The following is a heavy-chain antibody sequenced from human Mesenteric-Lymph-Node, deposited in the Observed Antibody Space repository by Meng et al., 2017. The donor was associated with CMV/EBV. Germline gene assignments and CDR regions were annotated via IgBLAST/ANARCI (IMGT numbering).Heavy chain of an antibody. V-gene: IGHV4-59*01. CDR3: ARGRVEYYGSGSYFGDNWVDP. Sequence: SYYWSWIRQPPGKGLEWIGFIYYTGSTNYNPSLRSRVTISLDTSKKQFSLKLNSVTAADTAVYYCARGRVEYYGSGSYFGDNWVDPWGQGTLVTVSS. D-gene: IGHD3-10*01. CDR2: IYYTGST. CDR1: SYY. J-gene: IGHJ5*02.